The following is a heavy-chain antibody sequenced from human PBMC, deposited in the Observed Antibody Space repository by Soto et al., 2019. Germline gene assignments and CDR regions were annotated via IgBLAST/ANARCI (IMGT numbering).Heavy chain of an antibody. V-gene: IGHV2-26*01. Sequence: SGPTLVNPTATLTLTCSVSGFSLTNGRMGVSWIRQPPGKALEWLAHFLSDAERSYSTAMQSRLNMYKDSSGSQVVLTITNMATADTATYFCARMDGDYNYDGLDVWGHGIAVTVFS. D-gene: IGHD4-17*01. CDR1: GFSLTNGRMG. J-gene: IGHJ6*02. CDR2: FLSDAER. CDR3: ARMDGDYNYDGLDV.